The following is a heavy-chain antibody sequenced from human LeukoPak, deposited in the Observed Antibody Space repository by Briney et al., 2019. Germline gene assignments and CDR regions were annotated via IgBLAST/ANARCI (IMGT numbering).Heavy chain of an antibody. Sequence: SETLSLTCTVSGGSISSSSYYWSWIRQHPGKGLEWIGYIYYSGSTYYNPSLKSRVTISVDTSKNQFSLKLSSVTAADTAVYYCARAGSDGDFWSGYLDYWGQGTLVTVSS. CDR1: GGSISSSSYY. CDR3: ARAGSDGDFWSGYLDY. CDR2: IYYSGST. D-gene: IGHD3-3*01. J-gene: IGHJ4*02. V-gene: IGHV4-31*03.